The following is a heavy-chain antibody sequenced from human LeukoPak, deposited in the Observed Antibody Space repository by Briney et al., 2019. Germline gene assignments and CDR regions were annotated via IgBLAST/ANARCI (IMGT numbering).Heavy chain of an antibody. CDR3: ARERPFDY. V-gene: IGHV4-4*02. J-gene: IGHJ4*02. CDR2: IYHSGST. Sequence: SETLSLTCAVSGGSISSSNWWSWVRQPPGKGLEWIGSIYHSGSTYYNPSLKSRVTISVDTSKNQFSLKLSSVTAADTAVYYCARERPFDYWGQGIQVTVSS. CDR1: GGSISSSNW.